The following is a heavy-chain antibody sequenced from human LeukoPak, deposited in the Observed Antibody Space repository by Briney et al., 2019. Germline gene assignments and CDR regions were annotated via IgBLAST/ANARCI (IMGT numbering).Heavy chain of an antibody. Sequence: PGGSLRLSCAASGFTFDDYGMSWVRQAPGKGLEWVSGINWNGGSTSYADSVKGRFTISRDNAKNSLYLQMNSLRAEDTALYYCARYSSSSFIFYMDVWGKGTTVTISS. J-gene: IGHJ6*03. V-gene: IGHV3-20*04. D-gene: IGHD6-6*01. CDR1: GFTFDDYG. CDR3: ARYSSSSFIFYMDV. CDR2: INWNGGST.